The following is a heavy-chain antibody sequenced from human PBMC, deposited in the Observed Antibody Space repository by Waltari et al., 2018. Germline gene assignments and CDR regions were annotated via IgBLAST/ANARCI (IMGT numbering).Heavy chain of an antibody. CDR1: GGSFSTYY. V-gene: IGHV4-34*01. D-gene: IGHD3-10*01. CDR2: INHSGST. Sequence: QVQLQQWGAGLLKPSETLSLHCAVYGGSFSTYYWSWIRQPPGKGLEYIGEINHSGSTNYNPSLKSRITISVDTSKNQFSLKLSSVTVADTAVFYCARGRGGYYYGSGSYSSYFDYWGQGTLVTVSS. CDR3: ARGRGGYYYGSGSYSSYFDY. J-gene: IGHJ4*02.